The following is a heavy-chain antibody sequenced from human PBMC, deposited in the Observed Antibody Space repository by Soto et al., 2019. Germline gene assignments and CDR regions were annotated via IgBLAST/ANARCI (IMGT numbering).Heavy chain of an antibody. Sequence: GGSLRLSCAASGFTFSSYAMSWVRQAPGKGLEWVSVIWDDGSNKYYADSVKGRFTISRDNSKNTLYLQMNSLRAEDTAVYYCARDGYCSGGSCYSVPVFDYWGQGTLVTVSS. D-gene: IGHD2-15*01. CDR3: ARDGYCSGGSCYSVPVFDY. J-gene: IGHJ4*02. V-gene: IGHV3-33*08. CDR1: GFTFSSYA. CDR2: IWDDGSNK.